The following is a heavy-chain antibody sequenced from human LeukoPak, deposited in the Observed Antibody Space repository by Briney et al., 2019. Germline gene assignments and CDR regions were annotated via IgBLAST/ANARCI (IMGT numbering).Heavy chain of an antibody. D-gene: IGHD1-14*01. CDR1: GYSFTGYY. Sequence: ASVKVSCKPSGYSFTGYYMHWMRQAPGQGLEWMGWINLNSGDTNYAEKFQGRVTMTRDTSISTAYVELIRLRYDDTAVYYCASWAGGNAPVASFDYWGQGTLVTVSS. CDR2: INLNSGDT. J-gene: IGHJ4*02. CDR3: ASWAGGNAPVASFDY. V-gene: IGHV1-2*02.